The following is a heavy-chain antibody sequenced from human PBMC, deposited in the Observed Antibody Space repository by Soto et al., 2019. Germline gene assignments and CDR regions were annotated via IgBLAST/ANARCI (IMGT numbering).Heavy chain of an antibody. J-gene: IGHJ4*02. D-gene: IGHD2-15*01. Sequence: EVQLVESGGGLVQPGGSLRLSSAASGFTFSSYWMHWVRQAPGKGLVLVSRINSDGSSTSYADSVKGRFTISRDNAKNTLYLQMNSLRAEDTAVYYCVRTSLVVAAATREDSWGQGTLVTFSS. CDR1: GFTFSSYW. CDR3: VRTSLVVAAATREDS. V-gene: IGHV3-74*01. CDR2: INSDGSST.